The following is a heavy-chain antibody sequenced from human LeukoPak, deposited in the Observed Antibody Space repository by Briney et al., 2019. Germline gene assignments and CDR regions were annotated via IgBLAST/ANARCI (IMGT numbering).Heavy chain of an antibody. V-gene: IGHV3-53*01. CDR2: IYSGGNT. CDR1: GFTVSSNY. Sequence: GGSLRLSCAASGFTVSSNYMSWVRQAPGKGLEWVSVIYSGGNTYYADSVKGRFTISRDNSKNTLYLQMNSLRAEDTAVYYCAKSTYGDYVKDYWGQGTLVTVSS. J-gene: IGHJ4*02. D-gene: IGHD4-17*01. CDR3: AKSTYGDYVKDY.